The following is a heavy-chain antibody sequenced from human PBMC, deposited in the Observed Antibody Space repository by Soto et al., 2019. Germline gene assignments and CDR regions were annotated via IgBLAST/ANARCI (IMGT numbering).Heavy chain of an antibody. CDR1: GGSISSYY. CDR2: IYYTGLS. J-gene: IGHJ5*02. CDR3: ARTESGTFDP. V-gene: IGHV4-59*01. D-gene: IGHD1-7*01. Sequence: SETLSLTCTVSGGSISSYYWSWIRQPPGKGLEWIGYIYYTGLSNSNPSLNSRVTMSVDTSKNQFSLKLSSVTAADTAVYYCARTESGTFDPWGQGTLVTVSS.